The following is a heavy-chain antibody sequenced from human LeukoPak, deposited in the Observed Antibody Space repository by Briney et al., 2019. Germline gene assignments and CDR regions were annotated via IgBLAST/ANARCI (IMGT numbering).Heavy chain of an antibody. CDR2: INWNGGST. Sequence: GGSLRLSCAASGFTFDDYGMSWVRQAPGKGLEWVSGINWNGGSTGYADSVKGRFTISRDNAKNSLYLQMNSLRAEDTAVYYCAKDRRVVITGYTFDYWGQGTLVTVSS. CDR1: GFTFDDYG. D-gene: IGHD3-22*01. V-gene: IGHV3-20*04. CDR3: AKDRRVVITGYTFDY. J-gene: IGHJ4*02.